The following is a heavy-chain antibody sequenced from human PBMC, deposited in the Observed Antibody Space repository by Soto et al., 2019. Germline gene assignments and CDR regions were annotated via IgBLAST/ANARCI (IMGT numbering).Heavy chain of an antibody. CDR3: ARATSTGIRYYYYGMDV. J-gene: IGHJ6*02. D-gene: IGHD2-21*02. V-gene: IGHV4-59*08. CDR2: IYYSGST. Sequence: SETLSLTCTVSGGSISSYYWSWIRQPPGKGLEWIGYIYYSGSTNYNPSLKSRVTISVDTSKNQFSLKLSSVTAADTAVYYCARATSTGIRYYYYGMDVWGQGTTVX. CDR1: GGSISSYY.